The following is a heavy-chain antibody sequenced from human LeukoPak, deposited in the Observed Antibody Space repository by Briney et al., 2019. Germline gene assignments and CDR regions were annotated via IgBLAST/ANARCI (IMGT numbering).Heavy chain of an antibody. J-gene: IGHJ4*02. D-gene: IGHD4-17*01. CDR1: GFTFSSYN. CDR2: ISRSGNTI. Sequence: PGGSLRLSCAASGFTFSSYNMNWVRQAPGKGLEWVSYISRSGNTIYYADAVKGRFTISRDNAKNSVYLRMNSLRDEDTAVYYCARDYGDHGEYFDYWGQGTLVTVSS. CDR3: ARDYGDHGEYFDY. V-gene: IGHV3-48*02.